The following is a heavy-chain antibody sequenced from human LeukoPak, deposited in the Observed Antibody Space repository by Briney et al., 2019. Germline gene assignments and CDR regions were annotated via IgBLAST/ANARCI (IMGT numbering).Heavy chain of an antibody. CDR1: GGSISSYS. CDR2: IYYSGST. V-gene: IGHV4-59*08. Sequence: NSSETLSLTCTVSGGSISSYSWSWIRQPPGKGLEWIGYIYYSGSTNYNPSLKSRVTISVDTSKNQFSLKLSSVTVADTAVYYCARLPGATSNVDYWGQVTLVTVSS. D-gene: IGHD1-26*01. CDR3: ARLPGATSNVDY. J-gene: IGHJ4*02.